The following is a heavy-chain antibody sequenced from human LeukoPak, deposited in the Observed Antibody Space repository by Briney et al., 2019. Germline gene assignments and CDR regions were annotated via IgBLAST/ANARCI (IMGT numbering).Heavy chain of an antibody. Sequence: RGGSLRLSCAASGFTFSSFAMSWVRQARGEGREWVSTIGGSGGTTCYADSVKGRFTLARDNSKNTLYLQMNSLRGEDTAVYYCAKNRGTVVPPAAHFDYWAPGTLVTVSS. CDR2: IGGSGGTT. V-gene: IGHV3-23*01. J-gene: IGHJ4*02. CDR3: AKNRGTVVPPAAHFDY. CDR1: GFTFSSFA. D-gene: IGHD2-2*01.